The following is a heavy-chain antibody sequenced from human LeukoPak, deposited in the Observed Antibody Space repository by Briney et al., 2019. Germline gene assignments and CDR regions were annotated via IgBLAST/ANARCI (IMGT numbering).Heavy chain of an antibody. CDR3: ARDLGYDEFDY. CDR1: GFTLSSYW. J-gene: IGHJ4*02. D-gene: IGHD3-22*01. V-gene: IGHV3-7*01. CDR2: IKQDGSEK. Sequence: GGSLRLSCAASGFTLSSYWRTWVRQAPGKGLEWVANIKQDGSEKYYVDSVKGRFTISRDNAKNSLYLQMNSLRVEDTAVYYCARDLGYDEFDYWGQGTLVTVSS.